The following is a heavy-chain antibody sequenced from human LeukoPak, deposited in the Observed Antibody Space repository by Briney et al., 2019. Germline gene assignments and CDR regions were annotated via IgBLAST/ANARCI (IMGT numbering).Heavy chain of an antibody. Sequence: GGSLRLSCAASGFTFSDYYMSWIRQAPGKWLEWVSYISSTGRIIYHADSVKGRFTISRDNAKNSLYLQMNSLRAEDTAVYYCAKGRRDGYNFDFDHWGQGTLVTVSS. CDR2: ISSTGRII. D-gene: IGHD5-24*01. CDR1: GFTFSDYY. CDR3: AKGRRDGYNFDFDH. J-gene: IGHJ4*02. V-gene: IGHV3-11*01.